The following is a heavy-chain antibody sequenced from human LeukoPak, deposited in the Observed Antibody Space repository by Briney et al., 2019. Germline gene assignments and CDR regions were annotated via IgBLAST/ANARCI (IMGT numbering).Heavy chain of an antibody. CDR1: GFTFSNAW. J-gene: IGHJ4*02. V-gene: IGHV3-15*01. D-gene: IGHD3-10*01. Sequence: PGGSLRLSCAASGFTFSNAWMSWVRQAPGKGLEWVGRIKSKTDGGTTDYAAPVKGRFTISRDDSKNTLYLQMNSLKTEDTAVYYCTTEYASYGSGSSFDYWGQGTLVTVSS. CDR2: IKSKTDGGTT. CDR3: TTEYASYGSGSSFDY.